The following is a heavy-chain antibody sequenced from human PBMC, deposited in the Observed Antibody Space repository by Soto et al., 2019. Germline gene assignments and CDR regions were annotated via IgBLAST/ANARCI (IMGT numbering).Heavy chain of an antibody. V-gene: IGHV4-4*08. D-gene: IGHD6-19*01. J-gene: IGHJ5*01. CDR1: SGSISGHY. CDR3: ARERNSGWSDS. Sequence: QVQLQESGPGLVKPSETLSLTCTVSSGSISGHYWSWVRQPPGKGLEWIGHIYHRGSTNYNPSLKRRVTISVDTSNNEFALKLHSVTAADTALYYCARERNSGWSDSWGQGTLVTVSS. CDR2: IYHRGST.